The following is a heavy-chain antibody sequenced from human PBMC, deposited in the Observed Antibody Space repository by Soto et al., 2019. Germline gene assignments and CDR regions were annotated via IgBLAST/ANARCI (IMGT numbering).Heavy chain of an antibody. CDR2: ISGSGGST. CDR1: GFTCISYA. D-gene: IGHD4-17*01. V-gene: IGHV3-23*01. Sequence: PVGSLRHSCTASGFTCISYAMSWVRQATGKGLEWVSAISGSGGSTYYADSVKGRFTISRDNSKNTLYLQMNSLRAEDTAVYYCAKEYLTSDWRTGAPFDPWGQGTLVTVSS. CDR3: AKEYLTSDWRTGAPFDP. J-gene: IGHJ5*02.